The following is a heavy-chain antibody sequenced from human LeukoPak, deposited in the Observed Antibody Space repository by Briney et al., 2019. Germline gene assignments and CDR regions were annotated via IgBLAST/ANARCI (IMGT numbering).Heavy chain of an antibody. V-gene: IGHV4-4*02. Sequence: SGTLSLTCAVSGGSISSSNWWSWVRQPPGKGLEWIGEIYHSGSTNYNPSLKSRVTISVDKSKNQFSLKLSSVTAADTAVYYCARHPRGGVAAAGSGAFDIWGQGTMVTVSS. CDR3: ARHPRGGVAAAGSGAFDI. D-gene: IGHD6-13*01. CDR1: GGSISSSNW. J-gene: IGHJ3*02. CDR2: IYHSGST.